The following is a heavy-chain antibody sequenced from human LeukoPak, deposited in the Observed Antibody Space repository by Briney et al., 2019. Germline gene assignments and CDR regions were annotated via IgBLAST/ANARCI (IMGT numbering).Heavy chain of an antibody. CDR2: IFHSGTT. V-gene: IGHV4-38-2*02. CDR1: GYSISTGYY. J-gene: IGHJ2*01. D-gene: IGHD6-6*01. Sequence: PSETLSLTCTVSGYSISTGYYWGWIRQSPEKGLEWIGSIFHSGTTYYNPSLKSRVTLSVDTSKNQFSLRLSSVTAADTAVYYCARRVAYSSSSDWYFDLWGRGTLVTVSS. CDR3: ARRVAYSSSSDWYFDL.